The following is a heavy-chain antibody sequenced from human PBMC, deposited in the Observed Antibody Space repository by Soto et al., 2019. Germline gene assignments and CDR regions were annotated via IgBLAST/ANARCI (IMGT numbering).Heavy chain of an antibody. CDR2: INPTSGGT. CDR3: ARATVAGTYFDY. Sequence: QVQLVQSGAEVKKPGASVKVSCKASGYTFTGYYMHWVRQAPGQGLEWMGWINPTSGGTNYAQKFQGWVTLTRDTSLSTAYMELSRLRSDDTAVYYCARATVAGTYFDYWGQGTLVTVSS. V-gene: IGHV1-2*04. CDR1: GYTFTGYY. J-gene: IGHJ4*02. D-gene: IGHD6-19*01.